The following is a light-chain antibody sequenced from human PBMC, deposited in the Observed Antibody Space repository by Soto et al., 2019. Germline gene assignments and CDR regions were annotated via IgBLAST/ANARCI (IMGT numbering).Light chain of an antibody. J-gene: IGKJ2*01. V-gene: IGKV1-5*01. CDR3: QQYNSQYT. Sequence: DIQMTQSPSTLSASVGDGVTITCRASQSISSWLAWYQQKPGKAPKLLIYDASSLESGVPSRFSGSGSGTEFTLTISSLQPDDFATYYCQQYNSQYTFGQGTKLEIK. CDR2: DAS. CDR1: QSISSW.